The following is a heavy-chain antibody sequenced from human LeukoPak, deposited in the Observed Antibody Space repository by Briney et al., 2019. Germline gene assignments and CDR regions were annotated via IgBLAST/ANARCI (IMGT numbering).Heavy chain of an antibody. D-gene: IGHD6-19*01. CDR3: ARDVAGGSY. CDR2: IGSSGSTK. Sequence: GGSLRLSCAASGFTFSGYEMNWVRQAPGKGLEWVSYIGSSGSTKYYADSVRGRFTISRDNAKNSQYRQVNGLRAENTAVYYCARDVAGGSYWGQGTLVTVSS. CDR1: GFTFSGYE. V-gene: IGHV3-48*03. J-gene: IGHJ4*02.